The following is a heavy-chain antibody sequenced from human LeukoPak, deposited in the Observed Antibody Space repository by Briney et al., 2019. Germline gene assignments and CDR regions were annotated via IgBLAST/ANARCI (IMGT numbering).Heavy chain of an antibody. CDR2: TYYWSKWYS. J-gene: IGHJ3*01. D-gene: IGHD1-1*01. CDR3: ARAPRTYNLYAFDL. V-gene: IGHV6-1*01. CDR1: GDSVSDNSAA. Sequence: SQTPSLTCAISGDSVSDNSAAWNWIRQSPSRGLEWLGRTYYWSKWYSDYAVSLKGRITINPDTSRNQVSLQLNSVTPEDTALYFCARAPRTYNLYAFDLWGQGTMVTVSS.